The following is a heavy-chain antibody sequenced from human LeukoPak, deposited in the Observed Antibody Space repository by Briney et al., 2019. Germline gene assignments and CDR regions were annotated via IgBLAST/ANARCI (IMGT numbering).Heavy chain of an antibody. V-gene: IGHV4-59*01. CDR3: ARRKEWEPFDY. D-gene: IGHD1-26*01. J-gene: IGHJ4*02. CDR2: IYYRGST. CDR1: GGPLTSYY. Sequence: SETLSLTCAVSGGPLTSYYWSWIRQPPGKGLEWIGFIYYRGSTNYNPSLKSRVTISVDTSKNQFSLKLSSVTAADTAVYYCARRKEWEPFDYWGQGTLVTVSS.